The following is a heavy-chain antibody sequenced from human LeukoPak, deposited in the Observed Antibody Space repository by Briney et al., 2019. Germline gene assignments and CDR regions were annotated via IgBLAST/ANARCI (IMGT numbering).Heavy chain of an antibody. CDR3: ARSIKRGLFDY. CDR2: VYYNGSS. J-gene: IGHJ4*02. Sequence: SETLSLTCTVSGXSIGFYYWNWIRQPPGKGLEWIGCVYYNGSSNYNPSLKSRVTISVDTSKIQFSLKLSSVTAADTAVYYCARSIKRGLFDYWGQGSLVTVSS. V-gene: IGHV4-59*01. D-gene: IGHD3-10*01. CDR1: GXSIGFYY.